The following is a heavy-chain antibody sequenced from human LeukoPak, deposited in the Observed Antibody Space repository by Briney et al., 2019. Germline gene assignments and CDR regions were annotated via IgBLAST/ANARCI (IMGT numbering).Heavy chain of an antibody. D-gene: IGHD1-26*01. CDR3: TSDTPRVGIDY. CDR1: GFTFRDYW. V-gene: IGHV3-74*01. Sequence: GGSLRLSYAASGFTFRDYWMHWVRQVPEKGLMWVSHIKSDGSDSGYADSVRGRFTISRDNAKNMLYLQMNSLRVEDTAIYYCTSDTPRVGIDYWGQGLLVTVSS. J-gene: IGHJ4*02. CDR2: IKSDGSDS.